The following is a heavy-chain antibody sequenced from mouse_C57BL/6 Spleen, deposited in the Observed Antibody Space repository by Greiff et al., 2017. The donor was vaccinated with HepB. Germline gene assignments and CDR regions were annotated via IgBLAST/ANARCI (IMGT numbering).Heavy chain of an antibody. CDR1: GYTFTDYY. Sequence: VQLQQSGPELVKPGASVKISCKASGYTFTDYYMNWVKQSHGKSLEWIGDINPNNGGTSYNQKFKGKATLTVDKSSSTAYMELRSLTSEDSAVYYCARLYYGSSYGTWFAYWGQGTLVTVSA. CDR2: INPNNGGT. D-gene: IGHD1-1*01. V-gene: IGHV1-26*01. J-gene: IGHJ3*01. CDR3: ARLYYGSSYGTWFAY.